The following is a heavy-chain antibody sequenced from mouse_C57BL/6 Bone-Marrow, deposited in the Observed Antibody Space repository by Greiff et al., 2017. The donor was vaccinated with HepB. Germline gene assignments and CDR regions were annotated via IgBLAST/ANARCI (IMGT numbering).Heavy chain of an antibody. J-gene: IGHJ1*03. V-gene: IGHV5-9-1*02. Sequence: EVMLVESGEGLVKPGGSLKLSCAASGFTFSSYAMSWVRQTPEKRLEWVAYISSGGDYTYDADTVKGRFTISRDNARNTLYLQMSRLKSEDPAMYYCTRAPTRRGYFDVWGTGTTVTVSS. D-gene: IGHD1-1*01. CDR2: ISSGGDYT. CDR1: GFTFSSYA. CDR3: TRAPTRRGYFDV.